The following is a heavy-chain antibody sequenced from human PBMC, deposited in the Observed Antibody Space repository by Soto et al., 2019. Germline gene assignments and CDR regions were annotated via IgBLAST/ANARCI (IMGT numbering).Heavy chain of an antibody. CDR1: GYTFTGYY. J-gene: IGHJ6*02. V-gene: IGHV1-2*04. CDR2: INPNSGGT. CDR3: AREGGYSYGDIPRPYYYGMDI. D-gene: IGHD5-18*01. Sequence: ASVNVSCKASGYTFTGYYMHWVRQAPGQGLEWMGWINPNSGGTNYAQKFQGWVTMTRDTSISTAYMELSRLRSDDTAVYYCAREGGYSYGDIPRPYYYGMDIWGQGTTVTVS.